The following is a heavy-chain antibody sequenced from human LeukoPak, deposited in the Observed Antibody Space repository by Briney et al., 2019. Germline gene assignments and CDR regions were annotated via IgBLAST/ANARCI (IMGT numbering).Heavy chain of an antibody. V-gene: IGHV3-30-3*01. CDR3: ARGYSSSWYEGYFDY. CDR2: ISYDGSNK. D-gene: IGHD6-13*01. J-gene: IGHJ4*02. Sequence: PGRSLRLSCAASRFTFSSYAMHWVRQAPGKGLEWVAVISYDGSNKYYADSVKGRFTISRDNSKNTLYLQMNSLRAEDTAVYYCARGYSSSWYEGYFDYWGQGTLVTVSS. CDR1: RFTFSSYA.